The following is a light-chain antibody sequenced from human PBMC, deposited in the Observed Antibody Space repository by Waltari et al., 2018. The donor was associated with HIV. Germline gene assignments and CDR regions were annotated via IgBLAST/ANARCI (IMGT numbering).Light chain of an antibody. CDR1: QSVLYNPNNKNY. V-gene: IGKV4-1*01. CDR3: QQYYSIPIT. J-gene: IGKJ5*01. Sequence: DIVMTHSPASVSVSLGERVTLNCPSSQSVLYNPNNKNYLVWDQQKSGPPPKVLLSGASTRESGVPDRFSGSGSGTQFSLTVSSLQADDVAVYYCQQYYSIPITFGQGTRLDIK. CDR2: GAS.